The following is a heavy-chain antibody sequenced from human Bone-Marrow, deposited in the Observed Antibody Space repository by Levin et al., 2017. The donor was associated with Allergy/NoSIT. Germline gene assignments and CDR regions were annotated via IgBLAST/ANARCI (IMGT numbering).Heavy chain of an antibody. V-gene: IGHV1-18*01. Sequence: GASVKVSCKASGYTFTNNGISWVRQAPGQGLEWVGWISPYNGRTDYAQKFQGRVTVTTDTPTSTVYMELRSLRPDDTAVFYCVRDPEGHCSGGTCYFHYWGQGTLVTVSS. J-gene: IGHJ4*02. CDR1: GYTFTNNG. D-gene: IGHD2-15*01. CDR2: ISPYNGRT. CDR3: VRDPEGHCSGGTCYFHY.